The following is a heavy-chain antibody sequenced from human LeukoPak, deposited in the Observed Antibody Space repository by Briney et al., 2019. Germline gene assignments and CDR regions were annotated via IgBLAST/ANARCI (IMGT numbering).Heavy chain of an antibody. J-gene: IGHJ4*02. V-gene: IGHV4-34*01. CDR2: INHSGST. Sequence: PSETLSLTGQVYGGSFSGYYWSWIRQPPGKGLEWIGEINHSGSTNYNPSLKSRVTISVDTSKNQFSLKLSSVTAADTAVYYCARRGVVPAARRQFDYWGQGTLVTVSS. CDR1: GGSFSGYY. D-gene: IGHD2-2*01. CDR3: ARRGVVPAARRQFDY.